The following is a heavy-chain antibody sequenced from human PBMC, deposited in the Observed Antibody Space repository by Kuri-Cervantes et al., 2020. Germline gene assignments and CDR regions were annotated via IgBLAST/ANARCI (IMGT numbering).Heavy chain of an antibody. CDR3: ARDILAAAGTS. CDR2: IKQDGSEK. Sequence: GESLKISCAASGFTFSDYYMSWVRQAPGKGLEWVANIKQDGSEKYYVDSVKGRFTISRDNAKNSLYLQMNSLRAEDTAVYYCARDILAAAGTSWGQGTLVTVSS. J-gene: IGHJ4*02. CDR1: GFTFSDYY. V-gene: IGHV3-7*01. D-gene: IGHD6-13*01.